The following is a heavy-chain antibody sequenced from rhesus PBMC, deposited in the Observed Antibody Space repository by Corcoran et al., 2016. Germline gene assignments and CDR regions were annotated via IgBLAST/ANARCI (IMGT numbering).Heavy chain of an antibody. D-gene: IGHD2-2*01. CDR3: ARWYARASRNWLDAFDF. Sequence: QVQLQESGPGLVEPSETLSLTCAVSGGSINDGYYWSWIRQPPGNALEWIGYVDGANGATNYNPSLNNRVTISMDTSKNLFSLKLTSLTAADSATYYCARWYARASRNWLDAFDFWGQGLRVTVSS. V-gene: IGHV4-106*01. CDR1: GGSINDGYY. CDR2: VDGANGAT. J-gene: IGHJ3*01.